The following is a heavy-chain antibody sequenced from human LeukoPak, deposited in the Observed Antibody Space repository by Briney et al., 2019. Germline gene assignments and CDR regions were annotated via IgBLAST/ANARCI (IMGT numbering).Heavy chain of an antibody. CDR2: IIPIFGTA. CDR3: ARGMNNPGSYYFDY. Sequence: GVSVKVSCKASGGTFSSNAISWVRQAPGQGLEWMGGIIPIFGTANYAQKFQGRVTITTDESTSTAYMELSSLRSEDTAVYYCARGMNNPGSYYFDYWGQGTLVTVSS. J-gene: IGHJ4*02. V-gene: IGHV1-69*05. CDR1: GGTFSSNA. D-gene: IGHD1-26*01.